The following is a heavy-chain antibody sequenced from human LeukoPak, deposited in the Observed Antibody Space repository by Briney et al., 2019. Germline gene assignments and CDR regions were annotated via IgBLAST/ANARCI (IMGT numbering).Heavy chain of an antibody. D-gene: IGHD3-10*01. CDR3: ARGGFGELLQYPLDY. CDR1: GFTFSSYA. J-gene: IGHJ4*02. CDR2: ISYDGSNK. Sequence: GGSLRLSCAASGFTFSSYAMHWVRQAPGKGLEWVAVISYDGSNKYYADSVKGRFTISRDNSKNTLYLQMNSLRAEDTAVYYCARGGFGELLQYPLDYWGQGTLVTVSS. V-gene: IGHV3-30*04.